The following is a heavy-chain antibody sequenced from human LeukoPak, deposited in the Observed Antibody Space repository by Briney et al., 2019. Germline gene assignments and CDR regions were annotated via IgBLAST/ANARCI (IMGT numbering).Heavy chain of an antibody. J-gene: IGHJ6*03. CDR2: IYYSGST. Sequence: PSETLSLTCTVSGGSISSYYWSWIRQPPGKGLEWIGYIYYSGSTNYNPSLKSRVTISVDTSKNQFSLKLSSVTAADTAVYYCARSSSSGYYGYYYYYMDVWGKGTTVTISS. CDR1: GGSISSYY. D-gene: IGHD3-22*01. V-gene: IGHV4-59*01. CDR3: ARSSSSGYYGYYYYYMDV.